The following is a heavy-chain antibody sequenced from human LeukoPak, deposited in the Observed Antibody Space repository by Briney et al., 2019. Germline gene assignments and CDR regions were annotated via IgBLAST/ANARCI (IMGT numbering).Heavy chain of an antibody. D-gene: IGHD4-17*01. CDR1: GFTFSSYG. Sequence: PGGSLRLSGQASGFTFSSYGMHGVRQAPAKGREGGAVISYVGSNKYYADSVKGRFTISRDNSKNPLYLQMNSLRAEDTAVYYCAKDTGGYGDLTFVYWGQGTLVTVSS. CDR3: AKDTGGYGDLTFVY. J-gene: IGHJ4*02. CDR2: ISYVGSNK. V-gene: IGHV3-30*18.